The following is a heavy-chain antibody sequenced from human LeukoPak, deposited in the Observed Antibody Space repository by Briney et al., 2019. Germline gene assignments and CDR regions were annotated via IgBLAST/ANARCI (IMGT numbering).Heavy chain of an antibody. CDR3: ASHYYDFWSGQDAFDI. CDR2: IYYSGST. Sequence: PSETLSLTCTVSGGSISSSSYYWGWIRQPPGKGLEWIGSIYYSGSTYYNPSLKSRVTISVDTSKNQFSLKLSSVTAADTAVYYCASHYYDFWSGQDAFDIWGQGTMVTVSS. J-gene: IGHJ3*02. CDR1: GGSISSSSYY. V-gene: IGHV4-39*01. D-gene: IGHD3-3*01.